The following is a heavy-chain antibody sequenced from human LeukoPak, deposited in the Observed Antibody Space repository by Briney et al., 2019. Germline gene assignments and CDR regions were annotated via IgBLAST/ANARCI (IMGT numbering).Heavy chain of an antibody. Sequence: GESLKISCKGSGYIFTSYWIGWVRQMPGKGLEWMGIIYPGDSDTRYSPSFQGQVTISADKSISTAYLQWSSLKASDTAMYYCARGSSGWYNYYYYYGMDVWGQGTTVTVSS. D-gene: IGHD6-19*01. CDR2: IYPGDSDT. CDR1: GYIFTSYW. CDR3: ARGSSGWYNYYYYYGMDV. J-gene: IGHJ6*02. V-gene: IGHV5-51*01.